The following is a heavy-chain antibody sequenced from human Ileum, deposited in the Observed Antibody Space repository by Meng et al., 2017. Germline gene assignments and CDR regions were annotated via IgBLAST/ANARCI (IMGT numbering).Heavy chain of an antibody. Sequence: GQRTAPGPVLVRASVPFSVLLTVSCGSVSSDGFQWGWVRTPPGKGLEWIGYASTNYNPSLKSRVTIPLDTSKNQFSLELSSVTAADTAVYYCARDHWGSLDYWGQGILVTVSS. D-gene: IGHD7-27*01. V-gene: IGHV4-61*08. CDR1: CGSVSSDGFQ. J-gene: IGHJ4*02. CDR2: AST. CDR3: ARDHWGSLDY.